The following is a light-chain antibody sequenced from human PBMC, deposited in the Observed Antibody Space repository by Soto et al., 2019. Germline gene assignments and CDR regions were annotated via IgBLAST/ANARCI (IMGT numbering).Light chain of an antibody. V-gene: IGLV1-47*01. J-gene: IGLJ2*01. CDR3: AAWEDSLSGPVV. CDR1: SSNIGSNY. Sequence: QSVLTQPPSASGTPGQRVTISCSGSSSNIGSNYVYWYQQLPGTAPKLLIYRNNQRPSGVPDRFSGSKSGNSASLAISGLRSEDEADYYCAAWEDSLSGPVVFGGGTKVTVL. CDR2: RNN.